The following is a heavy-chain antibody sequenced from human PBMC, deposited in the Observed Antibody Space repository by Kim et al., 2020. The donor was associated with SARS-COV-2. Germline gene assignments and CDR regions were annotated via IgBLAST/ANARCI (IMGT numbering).Heavy chain of an antibody. J-gene: IGHJ6*02. CDR1: GFTFSGYG. V-gene: IGHV3-33*01. CDR2: IWYDGSKE. CDR3: ARGLTAAGRAYYYYGIDV. D-gene: IGHD6-13*01. Sequence: GGSLRLSCAASGFTFSGYGMHWVRQAPGKGLEWVAIIWYDGSKEHYVDSVKGRFTISRDNSKKTLFLQMSGLRAEDTAVYYCARGLTAAGRAYYYYGIDVWGQGTTVIVYS.